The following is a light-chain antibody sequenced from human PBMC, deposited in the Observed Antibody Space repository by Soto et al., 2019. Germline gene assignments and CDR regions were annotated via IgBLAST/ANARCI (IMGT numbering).Light chain of an antibody. CDR3: QHYNSYSGA. CDR1: QNISTY. J-gene: IGKJ1*01. V-gene: IGKV1-5*01. Sequence: IQVTQSPSSLSASVGDRITVTCRASQNISTYLSWYQQKPGKAPRLLMYGTSNLKSGVPSRFSGSGSGTEFTLTISSLQPDDFATYYCQHYNSYSGAFGQGTKVDIK. CDR2: GTS.